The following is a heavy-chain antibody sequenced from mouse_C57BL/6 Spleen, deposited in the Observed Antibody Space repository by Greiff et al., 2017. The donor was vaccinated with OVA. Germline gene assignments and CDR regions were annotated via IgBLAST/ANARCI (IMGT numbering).Heavy chain of an antibody. CDR1: GYAFSSYW. J-gene: IGHJ4*01. D-gene: IGHD2-3*01. CDR2: IYPGDGDT. CDR3: ARSAPYDGYPYYYAMDY. V-gene: IGHV1-80*01. Sequence: VQLVESGAELVKPGASVKISCKASGYAFSSYWMNWVKQRPGKGLEWIGQIYPGDGDTNYNGKFKGKATLTADKSSSTAYMQLSSLTSEDSAVYFCARSAPYDGYPYYYAMDYWGQGTSVTVSS.